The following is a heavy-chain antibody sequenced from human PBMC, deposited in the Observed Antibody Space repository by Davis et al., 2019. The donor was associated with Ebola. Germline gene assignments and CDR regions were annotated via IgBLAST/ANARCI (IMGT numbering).Heavy chain of an antibody. V-gene: IGHV4-39*01. D-gene: IGHD6-6*01. Sequence: PSETLSLTCTVSGGSISSSSYYWGWIRQPPGKGLEWIGSIYYSGSTYYNPSLKSRVTISVDTSKNQFSLKLSSVTAADTAVYYCARRIAARGAFDYWGQGTLVTVSS. CDR1: GGSISSSSYY. CDR3: ARRIAARGAFDY. J-gene: IGHJ4*02. CDR2: IYYSGST.